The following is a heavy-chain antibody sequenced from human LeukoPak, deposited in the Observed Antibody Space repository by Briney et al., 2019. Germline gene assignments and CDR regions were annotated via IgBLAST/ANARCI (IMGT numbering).Heavy chain of an antibody. Sequence: GESLKISCKGSGYNFTNYWIGWVRQAPGQGLEWMGWISPNSGGTSYAQRFQGRVTMTSDTSISTAHMELSRLRYDDTAVYYCARSYGDSWGQGTLVTVSS. CDR3: ARSYGDS. V-gene: IGHV1-2*02. D-gene: IGHD4-17*01. J-gene: IGHJ4*02. CDR1: GYNFTNYW. CDR2: ISPNSGGT.